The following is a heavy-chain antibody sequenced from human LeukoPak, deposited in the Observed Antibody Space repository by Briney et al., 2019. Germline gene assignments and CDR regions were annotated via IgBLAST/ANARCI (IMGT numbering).Heavy chain of an antibody. Sequence: GGSLRLSCAASGFTFSSYAMHWVRQAPGKGLEWVAVISYDGSNKYYANSVKGRFTISRDNSKNTLYLQMNSLRAEDTAVYYCARDDIVVVVAASHHNWFDPWGQGTLVTVSS. CDR2: ISYDGSNK. CDR3: ARDDIVVVVAASHHNWFDP. CDR1: GFTFSSYA. V-gene: IGHV3-30-3*01. J-gene: IGHJ5*02. D-gene: IGHD2-15*01.